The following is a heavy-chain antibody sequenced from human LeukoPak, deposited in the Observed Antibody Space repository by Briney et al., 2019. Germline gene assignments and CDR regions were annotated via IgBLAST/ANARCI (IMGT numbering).Heavy chain of an antibody. CDR2: IYYSGST. D-gene: IGHD3-10*01. Sequence: SETLSLTCTVSGGSISSSSYYWGWIRQPPGKGLEWIGSIYYSGSTNYNPSLKSRVTISVDTSKNQFSLKLSSVTAADTAVYYCATSKGYGSGSYPIDYWGQGTLVTVSS. CDR3: ATSKGYGSGSYPIDY. CDR1: GGSISSSSYY. V-gene: IGHV4-39*07. J-gene: IGHJ4*02.